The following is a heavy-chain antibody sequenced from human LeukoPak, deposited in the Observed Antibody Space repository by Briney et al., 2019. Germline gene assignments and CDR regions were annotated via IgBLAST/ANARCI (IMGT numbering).Heavy chain of an antibody. Sequence: GGSLRLSCAASGCIFSNYWVHWVRQAPGKGLVWVSHINSDGSSTIYADSVKGRFTISRDNARNTLYLQMNSLTADDTAVYYCARGGDGYSFDNWGQGTLVLVSS. CDR3: ARGGDGYSFDN. CDR1: GCIFSNYW. CDR2: INSDGSST. J-gene: IGHJ4*02. V-gene: IGHV3-74*01. D-gene: IGHD5-24*01.